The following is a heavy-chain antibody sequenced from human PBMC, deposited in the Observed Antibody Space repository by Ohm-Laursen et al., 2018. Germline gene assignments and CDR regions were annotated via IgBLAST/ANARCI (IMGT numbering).Heavy chain of an antibody. Sequence: PSQTLSLTCTVPGASINSHHWSFIRQPPGKGLEWIAFVYYSGSTYYNPSLKSRVSMSVDTSNNQFSLQLRYVTAADTAVYYCASSGSPSRAWYSFDSWGQGTLVTVSS. J-gene: IGHJ4*02. CDR3: ASSGSPSRAWYSFDS. V-gene: IGHV4-59*11. CDR1: GASINSHH. D-gene: IGHD6-13*01. CDR2: VYYSGST.